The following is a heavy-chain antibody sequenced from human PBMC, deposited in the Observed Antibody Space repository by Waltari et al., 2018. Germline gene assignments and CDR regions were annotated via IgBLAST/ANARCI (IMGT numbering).Heavy chain of an antibody. CDR2: IYYGGST. V-gene: IGHV4-39*01. Sequence: QLQLQESGPGLVKPSETLSLTCTVSGGSISSSSYYWGWIRQHPGKGPEWIGGIYYGGSTYYNPSLKSRVTISVDTSKNQFSLKLSSVTAADTAVYYCASLYYDILTGSGWFDPWGQGTLVTVSS. D-gene: IGHD3-9*01. CDR3: ASLYYDILTGSGWFDP. J-gene: IGHJ5*02. CDR1: GGSISSSSYY.